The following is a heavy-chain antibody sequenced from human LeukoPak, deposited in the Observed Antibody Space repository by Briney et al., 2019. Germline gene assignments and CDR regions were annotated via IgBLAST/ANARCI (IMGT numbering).Heavy chain of an antibody. D-gene: IGHD3-16*02. CDR1: GFTFSSYW. J-gene: IGHJ4*02. Sequence: GGSLRLSCAASGFTFSSYWMHWVRQAPGKGLVWVSRINSDGGSTSYADSVKGRFTISRDDAKNTLYLQMNSLRAEDTAVHYCARLYYDYVWGSYPFDYWGQGTLVTVSS. CDR2: INSDGGST. CDR3: ARLYYDYVWGSYPFDY. V-gene: IGHV3-74*01.